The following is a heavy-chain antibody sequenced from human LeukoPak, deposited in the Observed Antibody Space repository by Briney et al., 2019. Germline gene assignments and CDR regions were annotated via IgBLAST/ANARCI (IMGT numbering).Heavy chain of an antibody. J-gene: IGHJ6*02. CDR2: IKSKTDDGTT. D-gene: IGHD4-17*01. CDR3: TKLYGDGAHWYYYYGMDV. V-gene: IGHV3-15*01. CDR1: GFTFSNAW. Sequence: GGSLRLSCAASGFTFSNAWMSWVRQAPGKGLEWVGRIKSKTDDGTTDYAAPVRGRFTISRDDSKNTLYLQMNSLKTEDTAVYYCTKLYGDGAHWYYYYGMDVWGQGTTVTVSS.